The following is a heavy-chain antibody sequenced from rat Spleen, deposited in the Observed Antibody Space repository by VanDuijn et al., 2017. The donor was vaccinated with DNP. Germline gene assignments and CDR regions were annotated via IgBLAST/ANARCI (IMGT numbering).Heavy chain of an antibody. D-gene: IGHD1-3*01. Sequence: QVQLRESGPGLVQPSQTLSLTCTVSGFSLTNYGVSWVRQPPGKGLEWMGVMWSDGDTSYNSALKSRLSISRDTSKSQVFLKMNSVQSEDTAMYFCARSLATVAPTGAMDAWGQGISVTVSS. CDR1: GFSLTNYG. CDR3: ARSLATVAPTGAMDA. V-gene: IGHV2-32*01. J-gene: IGHJ4*01. CDR2: MWSDGDT.